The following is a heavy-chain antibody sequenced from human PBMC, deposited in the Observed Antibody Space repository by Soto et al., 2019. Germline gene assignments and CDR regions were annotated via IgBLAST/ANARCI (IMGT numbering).Heavy chain of an antibody. D-gene: IGHD3-22*01. Sequence: QVQLVQSGAEVKKPGASVKVSCKASGYTFTSYGISWVRQAPGQGLEWMGWISAYNGNTNYAQKLQGRVTMTTDTPTSTAYMELRSLRSDDTAVYYCASLYYDSSGYYYYGMDVWGQGTTVTVSS. CDR1: GYTFTSYG. CDR2: ISAYNGNT. V-gene: IGHV1-18*01. CDR3: ASLYYDSSGYYYYGMDV. J-gene: IGHJ6*02.